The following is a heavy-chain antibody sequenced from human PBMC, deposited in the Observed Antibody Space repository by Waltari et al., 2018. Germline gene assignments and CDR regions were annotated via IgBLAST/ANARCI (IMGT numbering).Heavy chain of an antibody. CDR2: IDYSGRP. CDR3: AGAPDAFDI. J-gene: IGHJ3*02. Sequence: QVQLQESGPGLVKPSETLSLTCTVSGGSISSYYWSWIRQPPGTGLEWIGYIDYSGRPSYSPTLKSRVTISVDTSTNQYSLKLSSVTAADTAVYYWAGAPDAFDIWGQGTVVTVSA. V-gene: IGHV4-59*01. CDR1: GGSISSYY.